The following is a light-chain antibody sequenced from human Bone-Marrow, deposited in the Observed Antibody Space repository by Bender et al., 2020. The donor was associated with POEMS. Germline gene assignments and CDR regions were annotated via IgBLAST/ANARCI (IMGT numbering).Light chain of an antibody. CDR2: SNN. J-gene: IGLJ3*02. CDR3: LSWDDSLNGWV. Sequence: TISCSGTSSNFGNNAANWYQHVPGTAPKLLIYSNNQRPSGVPDRFSASTSGTSASLAISGLHSDDEADYYCLSWDDSLNGWVFGGGTKLTVL. V-gene: IGLV1-44*01. CDR1: SSNFGNNA.